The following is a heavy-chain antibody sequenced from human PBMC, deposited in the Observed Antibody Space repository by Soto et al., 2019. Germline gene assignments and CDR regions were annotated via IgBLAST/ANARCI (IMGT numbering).Heavy chain of an antibody. CDR2: IYPGDSDT. CDR3: ARGEGGDIVVVPAAPFPMDV. D-gene: IGHD2-2*01. CDR1: GYSFTSYW. V-gene: IGHV5-51*01. J-gene: IGHJ6*02. Sequence: GESLKISCNGSGYSFTSYWIGWVRQMPWKGLEWMGIIYPGDSDTRYSPSFQGQVTISADKSISTAYLQWSSLKASDTAMYYCARGEGGDIVVVPAAPFPMDVWGQGTTVTVSS.